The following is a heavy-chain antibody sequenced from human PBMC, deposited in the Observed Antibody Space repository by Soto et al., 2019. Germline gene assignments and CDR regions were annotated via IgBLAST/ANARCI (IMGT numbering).Heavy chain of an antibody. J-gene: IGHJ4*02. Sequence: ASVKVSCKASGYTFTSSYIHWVRQAPGQGLEWMGIINPSGGGTAYAQKFQGRVTMTRDTSTSTVYMELSSLRSEDTALHYCARTHVTTAFDYWGQGTLVTVSS. D-gene: IGHD1-1*01. V-gene: IGHV1-46*03. CDR1: GYTFTSSY. CDR2: INPSGGGT. CDR3: ARTHVTTAFDY.